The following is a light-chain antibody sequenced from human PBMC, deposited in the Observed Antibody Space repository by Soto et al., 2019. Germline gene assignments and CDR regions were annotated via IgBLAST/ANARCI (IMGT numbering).Light chain of an antibody. CDR2: GNS. J-gene: IGLJ3*02. Sequence: QSVLTQPPSVSGAPGQRVTISCTGSSSNIGAGYDVHWYQQLPGTAPKLLIYGNSNRPSGVPDRFSCSKSGTSASLAITGLRSADEADYYCQSYDSSLSGWVFGGGTQLTVL. CDR3: QSYDSSLSGWV. CDR1: SSNIGAGYD. V-gene: IGLV1-40*01.